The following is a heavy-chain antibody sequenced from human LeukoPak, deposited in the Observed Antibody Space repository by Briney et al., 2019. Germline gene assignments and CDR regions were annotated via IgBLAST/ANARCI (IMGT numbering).Heavy chain of an antibody. D-gene: IGHD6-19*01. Sequence: GRTLRLSCTASGFTFSNYAMSWVRQVPGKGREWVSTISGSVGSTYHADPLKGRFSTSRDNSKNTLFLQMKSLRAEETAVYYCAKERGYTSGLGTLDYWGQGALVTVST. CDR3: AKERGYTSGLGTLDY. V-gene: IGHV3-23*01. J-gene: IGHJ4*02. CDR2: ISGSVGST. CDR1: GFTFSNYA.